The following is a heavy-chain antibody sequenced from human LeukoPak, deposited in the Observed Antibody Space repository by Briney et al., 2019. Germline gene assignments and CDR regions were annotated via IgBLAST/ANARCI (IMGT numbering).Heavy chain of an antibody. J-gene: IGHJ4*02. D-gene: IGHD2-21*01. CDR2: IGSSGSII. Sequence: PGGSLRLSCAASGFSFSDYFISWIRQAPGKGLEWVSSIGSSGSIIYYADSVKGRFSISRDNAKNSVYLQMNSLRAEDTAVYYCAKERGGEFDYWGQGTLLTVSS. CDR1: GFSFSDYF. V-gene: IGHV3-11*01. CDR3: AKERGGEFDY.